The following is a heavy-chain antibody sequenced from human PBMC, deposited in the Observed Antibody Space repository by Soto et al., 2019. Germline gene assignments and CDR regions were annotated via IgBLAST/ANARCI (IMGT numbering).Heavy chain of an antibody. Sequence: QVQLQESGPGLVKPSQTLSLTCTVSGGSISSGGYYWSWIRQHPGKGLEWIGYIYYSGSTYYNPSPKSRVTISVDTSKNQFSLKLSSLTAADTAVYYCARVRYCSGGSCYPRFDPWGQGTLVTVSS. D-gene: IGHD2-15*01. CDR2: IYYSGST. V-gene: IGHV4-31*03. CDR3: ARVRYCSGGSCYPRFDP. CDR1: GGSISSGGYY. J-gene: IGHJ5*02.